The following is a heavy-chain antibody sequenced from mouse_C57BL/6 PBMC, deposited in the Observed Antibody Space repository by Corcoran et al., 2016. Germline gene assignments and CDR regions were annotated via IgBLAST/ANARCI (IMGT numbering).Heavy chain of an antibody. CDR1: GYTFTDYY. V-gene: IGHV1-19*01. D-gene: IGHD1-1*01. J-gene: IGHJ2*01. Sequence: EVQLQQSGPVLVKPGASVKMSCKASGYTFTDYYMNWVKQSHGKSLEWIGVINPYNGGTSYNQKFKGKATLTVDKSSSTAYMELNSLTSEDSAVYYCARRRHGSSSSFDYWGQGTTLTVSS. CDR3: ARRRHGSSSSFDY. CDR2: INPYNGGT.